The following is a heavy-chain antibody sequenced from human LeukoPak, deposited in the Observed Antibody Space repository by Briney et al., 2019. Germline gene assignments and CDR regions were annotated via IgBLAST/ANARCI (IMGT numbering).Heavy chain of an antibody. CDR1: GFTFSRYW. Sequence: GGSLRLSCAASGFTFSRYWMNWVRQAPGKGLEWLANIKEDGSEKYYVDSVKGRFTISRDNAKNSLYLQMNSLRAEDTAVYYCARDYDCSGGGCNFGYWGQGTLVTVSS. CDR2: IKEDGSEK. D-gene: IGHD2-15*01. J-gene: IGHJ4*02. CDR3: ARDYDCSGGGCNFGY. V-gene: IGHV3-7*04.